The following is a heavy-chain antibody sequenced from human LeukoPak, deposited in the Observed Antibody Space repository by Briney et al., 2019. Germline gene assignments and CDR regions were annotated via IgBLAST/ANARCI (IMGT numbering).Heavy chain of an antibody. CDR3: ARLARYFDWLLLNRDYYFDY. Sequence: GGSLRLSCAASGFTVSNNYMRWVRQAPGKGLEWVSLIYSGGSTYYADSVKGRFIISRDNSKNTLYLQMNSLRAEDTAVYYCARLARYFDWLLLNRDYYFDYWGQGTLVTVSS. CDR2: IYSGGST. J-gene: IGHJ4*02. D-gene: IGHD3-9*01. V-gene: IGHV3-66*04. CDR1: GFTVSNNY.